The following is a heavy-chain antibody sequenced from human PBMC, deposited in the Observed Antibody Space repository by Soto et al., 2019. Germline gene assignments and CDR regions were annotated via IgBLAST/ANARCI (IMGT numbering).Heavy chain of an antibody. D-gene: IGHD4-4*01. CDR1: GFTFSSYG. J-gene: IGHJ4*02. CDR3: AKAAGALQGRGDDY. V-gene: IGHV3-23*01. Sequence: EVQLLESGGGLVQPGGSLRLSCAASGFTFSSYGMSWVRQAPGKGLEWVSARGSGGGTFYADSVKGRFTISRDISKNTLFLQMNSLRADDTAIYYCAKAAGALQGRGDDYWGQGTLVTVSS. CDR2: RGSGGGT.